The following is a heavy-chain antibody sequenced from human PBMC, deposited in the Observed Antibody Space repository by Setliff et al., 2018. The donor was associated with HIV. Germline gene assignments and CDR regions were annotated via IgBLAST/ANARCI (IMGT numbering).Heavy chain of an antibody. J-gene: IGHJ4*02. CDR3: ARDRYTYAYLDY. CDR1: GYSINNGYY. D-gene: IGHD5-18*01. CDR2: VHQSGST. V-gene: IGHV4-38-2*02. Sequence: SETLSLTCAVSGYSINNGYYWTWIRQPPGKGLEWIGTVHQSGSTYYNASLETRVIISMDTSKNQFSLKLSSVTAADTAVYYCARDRYTYAYLDYWGQGTLVTVSS.